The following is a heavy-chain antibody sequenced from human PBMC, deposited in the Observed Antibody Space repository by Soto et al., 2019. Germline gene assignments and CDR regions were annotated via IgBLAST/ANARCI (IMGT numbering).Heavy chain of an antibody. D-gene: IGHD3-22*01. J-gene: IGHJ3*02. Sequence: ASVKVSCKASGYTFTSYGISWVRQAPGQGLECMGWISAYNGNTNYAQKLQGRVTMTPDTSTSTAYMELRSLRSDHTAVYYCAREPAYYYDISGYDAALDAFDIWGQGTMVTVSS. CDR3: AREPAYYYDISGYDAALDAFDI. CDR2: ISAYNGNT. CDR1: GYTFTSYG. V-gene: IGHV1-18*04.